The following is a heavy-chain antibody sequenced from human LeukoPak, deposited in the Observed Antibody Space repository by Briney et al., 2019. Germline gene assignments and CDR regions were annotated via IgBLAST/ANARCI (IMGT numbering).Heavy chain of an antibody. J-gene: IGHJ6*03. CDR2: IYYSGST. V-gene: IGHV4-59*01. D-gene: IGHD3-16*01. Sequence: SETLSLTCAVYGGSFSGYYWSWIRQPPGKGLEWIGYIYYSGSTNYNPSLKSRVTISVDTSKNQFSLKLSSVTAADTAVYYCARDNLVRGGYYMDVWGKGTTVTVSS. CDR3: ARDNLVRGGYYMDV. CDR1: GGSFSGYY.